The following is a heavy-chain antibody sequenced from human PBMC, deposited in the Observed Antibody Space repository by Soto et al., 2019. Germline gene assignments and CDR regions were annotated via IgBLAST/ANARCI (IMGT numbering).Heavy chain of an antibody. D-gene: IGHD4-17*01. CDR3: AKDMSPATTVTTDYYYYGMDV. Sequence: GGSLRLSCAASGFTFSSYGMHWVRQAPGKGLEWVAVISYDGSNKYYADSVKGRFTISRDNSKNTLYLQMNSLRAEDTAVYYCAKDMSPATTVTTDYYYYGMDVWCQGTTVTVSS. CDR1: GFTFSSYG. CDR2: ISYDGSNK. V-gene: IGHV3-30*18. J-gene: IGHJ6*02.